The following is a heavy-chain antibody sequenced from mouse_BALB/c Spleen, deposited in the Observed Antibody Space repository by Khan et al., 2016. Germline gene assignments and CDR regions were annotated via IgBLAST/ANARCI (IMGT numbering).Heavy chain of an antibody. CDR2: ISYSGST. V-gene: IGHV3-2*02. D-gene: IGHD1-2*01. CDR3: ARTLLRLYYFDY. J-gene: IGHJ2*01. Sequence: EVQLQESGPGLVKPSQSLSLTCTVTGYSITSDYAWNWIRQFPGNKLEWMGYISYSGSTSYNPSLKSRISITRATSKNQFFLQLNSVTTEDTATYYCARTLLRLYYFDYWGQGTTLTVSS. CDR1: GYSITSDYA.